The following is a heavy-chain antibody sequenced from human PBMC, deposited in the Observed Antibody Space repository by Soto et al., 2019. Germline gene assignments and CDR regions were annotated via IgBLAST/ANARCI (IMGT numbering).Heavy chain of an antibody. J-gene: IGHJ4*02. CDR1: GYSFATSG. CDR2: ISAYNGNT. CDR3: ARAGQYYARSGYAD. Sequence: QVKLVQSGTEVKKPGASMKVSCKASGYSFATSGISWVRQAPGQGLEWMGWISAYNGNTNYDEKLKDSIIMTTDTSTSTADLELRSLRSDDTAVYYCARAGQYYARSGYADWGQGTLVTVSS. V-gene: IGHV1-18*01. D-gene: IGHD3-22*01.